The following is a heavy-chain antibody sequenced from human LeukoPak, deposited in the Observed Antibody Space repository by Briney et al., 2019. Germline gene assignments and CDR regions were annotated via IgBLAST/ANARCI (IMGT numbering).Heavy chain of an antibody. CDR2: ITWNSAYI. V-gene: IGHV3-9*01. D-gene: IGHD3-3*01. CDR3: ARYDFILISYFDL. Sequence: GGSLRPSCAASGFTFDDYAMHWVRQAPGKGLEWVSGITWNSAYIGYADSVKGRFTISRDNSKNTLYLQMNSLRAEDTAVYHCARYDFILISYFDLWGRGTLVTVSS. J-gene: IGHJ2*01. CDR1: GFTFDDYA.